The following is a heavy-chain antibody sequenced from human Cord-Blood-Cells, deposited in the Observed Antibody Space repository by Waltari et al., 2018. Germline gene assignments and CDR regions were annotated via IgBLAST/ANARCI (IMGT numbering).Heavy chain of an antibody. D-gene: IGHD1-26*01. CDR1: GGTFTSYA. V-gene: IGHV1-69*01. CDR2: IIHIFGTA. CDR3: ARGELSGFDY. J-gene: IGHJ4*02. Sequence: QVQLVHSGAEVKKPGSSVKVSCKVSGGTFTSYAISWVRQAPGQGLEWMGGIIHIFGTANYAQKFQGRVTITADDSASTAYMEMSSLRAEDTAVYYCARGELSGFDYWGQGTLVTVSS.